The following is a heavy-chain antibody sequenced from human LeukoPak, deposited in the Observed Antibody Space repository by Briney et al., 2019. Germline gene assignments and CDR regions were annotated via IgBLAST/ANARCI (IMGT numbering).Heavy chain of an antibody. V-gene: IGHV3-23*01. Sequence: GGSLRLSCAASGFTFSSYAMSWVRQAPWKGLEWASAVTGSGGSTYYADSVKGRFTISRDNSKNTLYLQMNSLRAEDTAVYYCAKTDTGNYYDRFDCWGQGTLVTVSS. CDR3: AKTDTGNYYDRFDC. J-gene: IGHJ4*02. CDR2: VTGSGGST. D-gene: IGHD3-10*01. CDR1: GFTFSSYA.